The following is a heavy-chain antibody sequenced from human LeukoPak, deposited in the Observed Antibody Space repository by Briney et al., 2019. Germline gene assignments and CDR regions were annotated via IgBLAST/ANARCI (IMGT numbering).Heavy chain of an antibody. CDR1: GYTLSGYY. V-gene: IGHV1-2*02. CDR3: TRGAADEDFDY. J-gene: IGHJ4*02. D-gene: IGHD5-24*01. Sequence: GASVKVSCKASGYTLSGYYIHWVRQAPGQGLEWMGWMNPKTGDTDYAEKFRGRLTMTWDTSITTAYMELNRLKSDDTAVYYCTRGAADEDFDYWGQGTLVTVSS. CDR2: MNPKTGDT.